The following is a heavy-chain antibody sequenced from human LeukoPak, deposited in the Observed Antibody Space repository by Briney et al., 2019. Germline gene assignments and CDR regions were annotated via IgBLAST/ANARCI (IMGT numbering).Heavy chain of an antibody. Sequence: AGGSLRLSCAASGFTFNNYGMHWVRQAPGKGLEWVAFIRYNGNNQYYADSVKGRFTISRDNSKNTLYLQMNSLRAEDTAVYYCAREIQYYDILTGTTRLDRFDPWGQGTLVTVSS. V-gene: IGHV3-30*02. CDR2: IRYNGNNQ. D-gene: IGHD3-9*01. J-gene: IGHJ5*02. CDR3: AREIQYYDILTGTTRLDRFDP. CDR1: GFTFNNYG.